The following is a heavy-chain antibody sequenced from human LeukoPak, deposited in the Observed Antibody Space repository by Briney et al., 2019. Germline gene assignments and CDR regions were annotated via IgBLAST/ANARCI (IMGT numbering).Heavy chain of an antibody. Sequence: GGSLRLSCAASGFTFSSYAMSWARQAPGKGLEWVSTISGGGGSTYYADSVKGRFTISRDNSRNTLYLQMNSLRAEDTAVYYCAKLTYSSSSGYYFDYWGQGTLVTVSS. J-gene: IGHJ4*02. V-gene: IGHV3-23*01. CDR1: GFTFSSYA. CDR2: ISGGGGST. D-gene: IGHD6-6*01. CDR3: AKLTYSSSSGYYFDY.